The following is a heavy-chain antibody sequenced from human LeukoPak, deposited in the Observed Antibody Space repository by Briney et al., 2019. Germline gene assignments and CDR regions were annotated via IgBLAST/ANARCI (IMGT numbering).Heavy chain of an antibody. Sequence: SETLSLTCTVSGGSISSSSFYWSWIRQHPGKGLEWIGYIYYSGSTYYNPSLKSRVTISVDTSKNQFSLKLSSVTAADTAVYYCARGPYYDYVWGSYRQFDYWGQGTLVTVSS. J-gene: IGHJ4*02. D-gene: IGHD3-16*02. CDR2: IYYSGST. CDR3: ARGPYYDYVWGSYRQFDY. V-gene: IGHV4-31*03. CDR1: GGSISSSSFY.